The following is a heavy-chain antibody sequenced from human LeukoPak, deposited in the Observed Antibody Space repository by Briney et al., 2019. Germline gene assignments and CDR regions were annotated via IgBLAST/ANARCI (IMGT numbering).Heavy chain of an antibody. D-gene: IGHD6-19*01. CDR1: GFTFSSHW. Sequence: GPSLRLSCAASGFTFSSHWMHWVRQAPGKGLVWVARINGARSGTSYADSVKGRFTVSRDNAKNPLNPQMNSLRAEDTAVYYCARDLFFSDAGYSSGWRAEYFHHWGQGTLVTVSS. CDR3: ARDLFFSDAGYSSGWRAEYFHH. V-gene: IGHV3-74*01. J-gene: IGHJ1*01. CDR2: INGARSGT.